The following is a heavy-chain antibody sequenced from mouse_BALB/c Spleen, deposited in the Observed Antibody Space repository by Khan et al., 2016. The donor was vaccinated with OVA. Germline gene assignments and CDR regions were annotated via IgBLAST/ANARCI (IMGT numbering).Heavy chain of an antibody. CDR2: INPSNGGT. V-gene: IGHV1-53*01. Sequence: QVRLQQSGTELVKPGASVKLSCKTSGYTFTRYYMYWVKQSPGQGLEWIGEINPSNGGTNFNEKFKSKATLTVDKLSSTAYMQLSSLTSEDSAVYDCTRKGYYGSSHRYFDVWGGGTTVTVSS. D-gene: IGHD1-1*01. CDR1: GYTFTRYY. CDR3: TRKGYYGSSHRYFDV. J-gene: IGHJ1*01.